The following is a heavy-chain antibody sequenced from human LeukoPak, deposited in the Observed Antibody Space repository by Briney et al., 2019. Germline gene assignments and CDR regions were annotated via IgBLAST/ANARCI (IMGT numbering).Heavy chain of an antibody. Sequence: PSETLSLTCTVSGGSISSGGYYWSWLRQHPGKGLEWIGYIYYSGSTYYHPSLKSRVTISVDTPKNQFSLKLSSVTAADTAVYYCARDCRTPFNYYGSGSYSDNWFDPWGQGTLVTVSS. D-gene: IGHD3-10*01. CDR1: GGSISSGGYY. V-gene: IGHV4-31*03. J-gene: IGHJ5*02. CDR2: IYYSGST. CDR3: ARDCRTPFNYYGSGSYSDNWFDP.